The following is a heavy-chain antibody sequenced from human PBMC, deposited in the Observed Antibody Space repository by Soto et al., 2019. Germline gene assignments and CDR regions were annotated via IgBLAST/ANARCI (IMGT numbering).Heavy chain of an antibody. J-gene: IGHJ3*01. CDR3: ARGDRGGFDL. CDR1: GFTFDYYW. V-gene: IGHV3-74*01. Sequence: EVQLVESGGGLVQPGASLRLSCAASGFTFDYYWMHWVRQAPGKGLVWVSRVHSDGTTTTYADSVKGRFTISRDNARNTVSRQTSSLRAEDTAIYYCARGDRGGFDLWGHGTVVTVSS. CDR2: VHSDGTTT. D-gene: IGHD3-10*01.